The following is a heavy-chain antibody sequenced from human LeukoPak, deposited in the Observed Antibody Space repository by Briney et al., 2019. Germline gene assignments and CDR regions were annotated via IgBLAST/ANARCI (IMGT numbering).Heavy chain of an antibody. CDR1: GYTLTELS. Sequence: ASVTVSFKVSGYTLTELSMHWVRQAPGKGLEWMGGFDPEDGETIYAQKFQGRVTMTEDTSTDTAYMELSSLRSEDTAVYYCATTPDGFSGYYFDYWGQGTLVTVSS. V-gene: IGHV1-24*01. CDR3: ATTPDGFSGYYFDY. D-gene: IGHD3-22*01. CDR2: FDPEDGET. J-gene: IGHJ4*02.